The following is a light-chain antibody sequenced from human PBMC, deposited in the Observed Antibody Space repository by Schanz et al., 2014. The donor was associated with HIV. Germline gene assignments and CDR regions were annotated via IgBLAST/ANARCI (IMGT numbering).Light chain of an antibody. V-gene: IGLV1-40*01. CDR3: ISYARGTVL. Sequence: QSVLTQPPSVSGAPGQRVTISCTGSSSNIGAGYDVHWYQQLPGTAPKLLIYGNSNRPSGVPDRFSGSKSDASAALAITGLQSEDEADYCCISYARGTVLFGGGAKLPVL. CDR1: SSNIGAGYD. CDR2: GNS. J-gene: IGLJ2*01.